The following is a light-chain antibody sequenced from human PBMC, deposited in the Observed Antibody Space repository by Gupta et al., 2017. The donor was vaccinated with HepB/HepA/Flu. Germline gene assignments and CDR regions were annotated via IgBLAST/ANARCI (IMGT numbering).Light chain of an antibody. CDR2: KVS. J-gene: IGKJ2*01. Sequence: DVVLTQSPLSLPVIFGQPASISCSSSQSLVYGDGNTYLTWLKQRPGQSPRRLIYKVSNRASSVAARLIGSGSCSDVLLIIISVEADDLGLYYYMKGSHSSYTFGQGTKLEI. CDR1: QSLVYGDGNTY. V-gene: IGKV2-30*01. CDR3: MKGSHSSYT.